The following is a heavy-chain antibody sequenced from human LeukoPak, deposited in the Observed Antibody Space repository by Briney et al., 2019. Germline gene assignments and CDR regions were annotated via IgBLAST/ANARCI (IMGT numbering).Heavy chain of an antibody. V-gene: IGHV3-9*03. CDR2: ISWNSSSI. D-gene: IGHD5-18*01. Sequence: GGSLRLSCAASGFTFSSYEMNWVRQAPGKGLEWVSGISWNSSSIGYADSVKGRFTISRDNAKNSLYLQMNSLRAEDMALYYCAKGSGYGYYYYYMDVWGKGTTVTVSS. J-gene: IGHJ6*03. CDR1: GFTFSSYE. CDR3: AKGSGYGYYYYYMDV.